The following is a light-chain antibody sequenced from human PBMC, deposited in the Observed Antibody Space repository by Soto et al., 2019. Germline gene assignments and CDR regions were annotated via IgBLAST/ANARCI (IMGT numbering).Light chain of an antibody. V-gene: IGKV3-20*01. CDR1: HSISSSY. CDR2: GVS. J-gene: IGKJ1*01. CDR3: QQYNNWPPYT. Sequence: ETILTQSPGTLSLSPGERATLFCRASHSISSSYLAWYQQKPGQAPSLLIYGVSRRATGIPDRFSGSGSGTDFTLTISRLEPEDFAVYYCQQYNNWPPYTFGQGTKVEIK.